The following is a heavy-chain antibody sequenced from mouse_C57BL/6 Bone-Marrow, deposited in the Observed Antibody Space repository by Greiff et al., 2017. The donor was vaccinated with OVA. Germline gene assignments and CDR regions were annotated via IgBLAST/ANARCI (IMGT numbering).Heavy chain of an antibody. CDR1: GFTFSSYG. CDR3: ARHYYGSRYY. Sequence: VQLKQSGGDLVKPGGSLKLSCAASGFTFSSYGMSWVRQTPDKRLEWVATISSGGSYTYYPDSVKGRFTISKDNAKNTLYLQISSLKYEDTAMYYCARHYYGSRYYWGQGTTLTVSS. J-gene: IGHJ2*01. CDR2: ISSGGSYT. D-gene: IGHD1-1*01. V-gene: IGHV5-6*01.